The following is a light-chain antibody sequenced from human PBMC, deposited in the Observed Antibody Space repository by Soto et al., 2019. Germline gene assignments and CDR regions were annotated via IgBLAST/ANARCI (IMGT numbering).Light chain of an antibody. CDR2: AAS. V-gene: IGKV1-39*01. CDR3: QQSYGIPRT. J-gene: IGKJ1*01. CDR1: QSVSTY. Sequence: DIQMTPSPSSLSASVGDRVTITCRASQSVSTYFNWYQQKPGKAPNLLIYAASNLQSGVPSRFGGTRSGTDVTLTISRLQPEDSATYYCQQSYGIPRTFGQGTKVEIK.